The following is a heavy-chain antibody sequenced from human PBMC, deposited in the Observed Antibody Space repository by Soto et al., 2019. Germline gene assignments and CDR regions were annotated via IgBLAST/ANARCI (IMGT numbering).Heavy chain of an antibody. J-gene: IGHJ4*02. CDR3: ARHWSGSYPDY. D-gene: IGHD1-26*01. CDR2: IYPGASDS. CDR1: GYSFTSYW. Sequence: PGESLKIACNGSGYSFTSYWIGWVRQIPGKGREWMGIIYPGASDSRYSPSFKGKVTIPADKSISTAYLQWSSLKASDTAMYYCARHWSGSYPDYWGQGTLVTVSS. V-gene: IGHV5-51*01.